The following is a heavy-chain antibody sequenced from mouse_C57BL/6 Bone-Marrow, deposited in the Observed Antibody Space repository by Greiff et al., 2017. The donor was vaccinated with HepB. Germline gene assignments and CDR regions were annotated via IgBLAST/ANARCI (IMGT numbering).Heavy chain of an antibody. CDR3: ARADGNAMDY. V-gene: IGHV1-64*01. CDR1: GYTFTSYC. D-gene: IGHD2-3*01. J-gene: IGHJ4*01. CDR2: IHPNSGST. Sequence: VQLQQSGAELVKPGASVKLSCKASGYTFTSYCMHWVKQRPGQSLEWIGLIHPNSGSTNYNEKFKSKATLTIDKSSSTAYMQLSSLTAEDSAVYYCARADGNAMDYWGQGTSVTVSS.